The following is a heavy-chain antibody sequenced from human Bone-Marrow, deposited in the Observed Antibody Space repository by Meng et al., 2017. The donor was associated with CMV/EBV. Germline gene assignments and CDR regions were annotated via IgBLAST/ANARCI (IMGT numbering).Heavy chain of an antibody. CDR1: GGSFSGYY. Sequence: GSLRLSCAVYGGSFSGYYWSWIRQPPGKWLEWIGEINHSGSTNYNPSLKSRVTISVDTSKNQFSLKLSSVTAADTAVYYCARGGSITIFGVAARTGWFDPWGQGALVAFSS. CDR3: ARGGSITIFGVAARTGWFDP. CDR2: INHSGST. D-gene: IGHD3-3*01. J-gene: IGHJ5*02. V-gene: IGHV4-34*01.